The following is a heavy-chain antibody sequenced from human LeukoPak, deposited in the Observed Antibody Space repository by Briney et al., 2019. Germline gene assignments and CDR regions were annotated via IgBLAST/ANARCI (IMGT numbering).Heavy chain of an antibody. CDR2: ITWDSSGK. CDR3: ASVTTRYDAFDI. J-gene: IGHJ3*02. V-gene: IGHV3-9*01. Sequence: GGSLRLSCVASGFTFDGYSMHWVRQAPGKGLEWVSGITWDSSGKGYADSVTGRFTISRDNSKNTLYLQMNSLRAEDTAVYYCASVTTRYDAFDIWGQGTMVTVSP. D-gene: IGHD4-17*01. CDR1: GFTFDGYS.